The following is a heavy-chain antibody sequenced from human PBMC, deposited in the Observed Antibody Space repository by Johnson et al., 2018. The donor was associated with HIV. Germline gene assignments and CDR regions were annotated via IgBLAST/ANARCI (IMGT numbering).Heavy chain of an antibody. D-gene: IGHD1-1*01. V-gene: IGHV3-30*03. CDR1: GFTFSSYG. CDR3: ARDTGERQPAYLYAFDI. CDR2: ISYDGSNK. J-gene: IGHJ3*02. Sequence: QVQLVESGGGVVQPGRSLRLSCAASGFTFSSYGMHWVRQAPGKGLEWVAVISYDGSNKDYADSVKGRFTISRDNSKNTLYLQMNSLRAEDTAVYYCARDTGERQPAYLYAFDIWGQGTMVTVSS.